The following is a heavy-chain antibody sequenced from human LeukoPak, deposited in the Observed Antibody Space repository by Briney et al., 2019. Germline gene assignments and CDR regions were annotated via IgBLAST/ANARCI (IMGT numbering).Heavy chain of an antibody. CDR3: AKDGYQLLRSYYYYYYMDV. CDR2: IRYDGSNK. V-gene: IGHV3-30*02. J-gene: IGHJ6*03. Sequence: GGSLRLSCAASGFTFSSYGMHWVRQAPGKGLEWVAFIRYDGSNKYYADSVKGRFTISRDNSKNTLYLQMNSLRAEDTAVYYCAKDGYQLLRSYYYYYYMDVWGKGTTVTISS. CDR1: GFTFSSYG. D-gene: IGHD2-2*01.